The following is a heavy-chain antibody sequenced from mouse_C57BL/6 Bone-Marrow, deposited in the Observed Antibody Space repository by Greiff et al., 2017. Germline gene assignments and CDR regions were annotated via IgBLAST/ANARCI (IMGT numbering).Heavy chain of an antibody. J-gene: IGHJ2*01. V-gene: IGHV7-3*01. CDR2: IRNKANGYTT. Sequence: DVMLVESGGGLVQPGDSLSLSCAASGFTFTDYYMSWVRQPPGKALEWLGFIRNKANGYTTEYSASVKGRFTISRDNSQSILYLQMNALRAEDSATYYCARSLTVFDYWGQGTTLTVSS. CDR3: ARSLTVFDY. D-gene: IGHD4-1*01. CDR1: GFTFTDYY.